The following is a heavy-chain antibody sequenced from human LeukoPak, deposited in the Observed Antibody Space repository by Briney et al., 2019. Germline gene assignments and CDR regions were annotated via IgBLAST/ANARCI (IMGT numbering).Heavy chain of an antibody. J-gene: IGHJ6*03. Sequence: PGGSLRLSCAASGFTFSSYWMSWVRQAPGKGLEWVAHIKQDGSEKYYVDSVKGRFTISRDNAKNSLYLQMNSLRAEDTVVYYCAREGLSSSASYYYYYMDVWGKGTTVTVSS. CDR2: IKQDGSEK. CDR3: AREGLSSSASYYYYYMDV. D-gene: IGHD6-6*01. V-gene: IGHV3-7*01. CDR1: GFTFSSYW.